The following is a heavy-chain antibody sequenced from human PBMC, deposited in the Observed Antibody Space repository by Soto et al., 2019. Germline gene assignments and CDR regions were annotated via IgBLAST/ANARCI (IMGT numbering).Heavy chain of an antibody. CDR3: ARDPQAVAGHYYYYYYMDV. CDR2: INSDGSST. CDR1: GFTFSSYA. Sequence: GGSLRLSCAASGFTFSSYAMSWVRQAPGKGLVWVSRINSDGSSTSYADSVKGRFTISRDNAKNTLYLQMNSLRAEDTAVYYCARDPQAVAGHYYYYYYMDVWGKGTTVTVSS. J-gene: IGHJ6*03. D-gene: IGHD6-19*01. V-gene: IGHV3-74*01.